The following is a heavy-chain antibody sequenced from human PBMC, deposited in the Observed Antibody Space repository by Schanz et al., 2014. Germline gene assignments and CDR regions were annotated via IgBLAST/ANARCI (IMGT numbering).Heavy chain of an antibody. CDR3: ARANYRRKINFDY. CDR1: GFTFSSYG. V-gene: IGHV3-30*19. D-gene: IGHD3-10*01. CDR2: ISYDGRNK. J-gene: IGHJ4*02. Sequence: QVQLVESWGGVVQPGRSLRLSCAASGFTFSSYGMHWVRQAPGKGLEWVAVISYDGRNKYYADSVKGRFTISRDNSKNTLYLQMNSLRSEDTAVYYCARANYRRKINFDYWGRGTLVTVSS.